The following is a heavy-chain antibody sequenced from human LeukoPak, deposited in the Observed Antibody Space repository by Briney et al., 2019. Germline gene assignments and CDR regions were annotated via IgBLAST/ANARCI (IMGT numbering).Heavy chain of an antibody. CDR3: ARDREVLRYFDWLV. Sequence: GASVKVSCKASGYTLLRYGISWVRPAPGQGVEWMGWISDYNGNTNYAQKLQGRVTMTTDTSTSRAYMERRSTRSDDTAVYYCARDREVLRYFDWLVWGQGTLATVSS. CDR2: ISDYNGNT. J-gene: IGHJ4*02. D-gene: IGHD3-9*01. CDR1: GYTLLRYG. V-gene: IGHV1-18*01.